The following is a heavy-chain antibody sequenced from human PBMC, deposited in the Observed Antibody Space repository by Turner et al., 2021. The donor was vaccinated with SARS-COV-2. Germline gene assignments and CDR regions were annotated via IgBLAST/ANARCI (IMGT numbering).Heavy chain of an antibody. D-gene: IGHD3-22*01. CDR2: ISSSGSFI. CDR1: GFTFSNYG. J-gene: IGHJ4*02. Sequence: EVQLVESGGGLVKPGGSLRLSCAASGFTFSNYGMNWVRQVPGKGLEWVSSISSSGSFIYYADSVKGRFTISRDNAKNSLYLQMNSLRAEDTAVYYCARDSTPYYYDTSGYYYGSDYFDYWGQGTLVTVSS. V-gene: IGHV3-21*01. CDR3: ARDSTPYYYDTSGYYYGSDYFDY.